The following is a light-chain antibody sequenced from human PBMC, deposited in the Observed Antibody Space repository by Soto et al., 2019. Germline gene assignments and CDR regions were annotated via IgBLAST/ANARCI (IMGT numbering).Light chain of an antibody. CDR1: QSINFF. J-gene: IGKJ1*01. Sequence: DIQMTQSPFSLSAYVGDRVTITCRASQSINFFLNWYQQRQGEAPKLLIYAASILQSGVPSRFSGSGFGTDFTLTINSLQPDEFAAYFCQQTYSAPRTFGQGTKVDIK. CDR2: AAS. V-gene: IGKV1-39*01. CDR3: QQTYSAPRT.